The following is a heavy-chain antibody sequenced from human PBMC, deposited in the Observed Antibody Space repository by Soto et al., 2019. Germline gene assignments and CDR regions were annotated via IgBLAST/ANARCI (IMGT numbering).Heavy chain of an antibody. Sequence: SETLSLTCTVSGGSISSGGYYWSWIRQHPGKGLEWIGYIYYSGSTYYNPSLKSRVTISVDTSKNQFSLKLSSVTAADAAVYYCAREAAGITGTTGAVDPWGQGTLVTV. CDR2: IYYSGST. D-gene: IGHD1-7*01. J-gene: IGHJ5*02. V-gene: IGHV4-31*03. CDR1: GGSISSGGYY. CDR3: AREAAGITGTTGAVDP.